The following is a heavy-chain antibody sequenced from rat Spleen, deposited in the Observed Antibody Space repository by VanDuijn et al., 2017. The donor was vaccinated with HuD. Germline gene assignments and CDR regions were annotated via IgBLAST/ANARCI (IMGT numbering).Heavy chain of an antibody. J-gene: IGHJ2*01. CDR1: GFSLTSYN. CDR2: IWAGGST. CDR3: TIHPRY. Sequence: QVQLKESGPGLVQPSQTLSLTCTVSGFSLTSYNVHWVRQPPGKGLEWMGIIWAGGSTDYNSALKSRLSISRDTSKNQVFLKMNSLQTDDTGTYYCTIHPRYWGQGVMVTVSS. D-gene: IGHD3-1*01. V-gene: IGHV2-30*01.